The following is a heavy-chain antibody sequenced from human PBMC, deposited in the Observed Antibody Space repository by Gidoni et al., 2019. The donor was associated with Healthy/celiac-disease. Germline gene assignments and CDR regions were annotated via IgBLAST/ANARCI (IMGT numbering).Heavy chain of an antibody. CDR1: GFTFSHYW. V-gene: IGHV3-7*03. CDR3: ARDRYDSSGYYYLDWYFDL. CDR2: IKQDGSEK. Sequence: EVQLLESGGGLVQPGGSLRLYCAASGFTFSHYWLRWVRQAPGKGLEWVANIKQDGSEKYYVDSVKGRFTISRDNAKNSLYLQMNSLRAEDTAVYYCARDRYDSSGYYYLDWYFDLWGRGTLVTVSS. J-gene: IGHJ2*01. D-gene: IGHD3-22*01.